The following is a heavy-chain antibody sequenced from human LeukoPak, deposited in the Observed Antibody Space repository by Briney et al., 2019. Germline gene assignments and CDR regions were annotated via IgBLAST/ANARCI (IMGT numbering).Heavy chain of an antibody. CDR2: ISGSSSYI. J-gene: IGHJ3*02. Sequence: GGSLRLSCAVSGFTFSSCAMNWVRQAPGKGLEWVSAISGSSSYIYYADSVKGRFTISRDNAKNSLYLQMNSLRAEDTAVYYCAGGNRDAFDIWGQGTMVTVSS. D-gene: IGHD4-23*01. CDR1: GFTFSSCA. V-gene: IGHV3-21*01. CDR3: AGGNRDAFDI.